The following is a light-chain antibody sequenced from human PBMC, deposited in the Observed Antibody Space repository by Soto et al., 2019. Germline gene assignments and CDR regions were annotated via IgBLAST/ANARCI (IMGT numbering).Light chain of an antibody. Sequence: DIVLTQSPGPLSLSPGERATLSCRSSQSVTNNYLAWYQQKPGQAPRLLIDGASSRATGVPDRLSGTGSGTDFTLTISRLEPEDVAVFYCQQYGNSPITFGQGTRLEIK. V-gene: IGKV3-20*01. CDR2: GAS. CDR1: QSVTNNY. J-gene: IGKJ5*01. CDR3: QQYGNSPIT.